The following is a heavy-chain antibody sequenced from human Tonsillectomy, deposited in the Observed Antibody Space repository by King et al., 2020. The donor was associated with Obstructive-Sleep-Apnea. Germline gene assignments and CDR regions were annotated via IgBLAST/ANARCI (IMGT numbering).Heavy chain of an antibody. D-gene: IGHD6-13*01. V-gene: IGHV6-1*01. CDR2: TYYRSRWYN. J-gene: IGHJ4*02. Sequence: VQLQQSGPGLVKPSQTLSVTCVISGDSVSSNSAAWNWIRQSPSRGLEWLGRTYYRSRWYNDYAVSVKRRITINADTSKNQITLQVTSVTPEDTAVYYCAKTVGVAAAAPFDYWGQGTLVTVSS. CDR1: GDSVSSNSAA. CDR3: AKTVGVAAAAPFDY.